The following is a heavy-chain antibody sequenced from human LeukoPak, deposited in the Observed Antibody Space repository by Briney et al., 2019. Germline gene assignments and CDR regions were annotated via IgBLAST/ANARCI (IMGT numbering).Heavy chain of an antibody. CDR3: ARDNKIDAFDI. D-gene: IGHD2/OR15-2a*01. J-gene: IGHJ3*02. V-gene: IGHV3-66*01. Sequence: XXSCAXXGFTXSXXYMSWVXQAPGXGLXWVSVIYSGGSTYYADSVKGRFTISRDNSKNTLYLQMNSLRAEDTAVYYCARDNKIDAFDIWGQGTMVTVSS. CDR2: IYSGGST. CDR1: GFTXSXXY.